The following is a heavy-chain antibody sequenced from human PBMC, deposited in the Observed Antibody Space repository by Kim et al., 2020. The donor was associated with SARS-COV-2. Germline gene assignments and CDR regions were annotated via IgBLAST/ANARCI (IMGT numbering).Heavy chain of an antibody. V-gene: IGHV1-2*02. CDR1: GYTFTGYY. D-gene: IGHD6-6*01. Sequence: ASVKVSCKASGYTFTGYYMHWVRQAPGQGLEWMGWINPNSGGTNYAQKFQGRVTMTRDTSISTAYMELSRLRSDDTAVYYFARWGFSSSRYGMDVWGQGTTVTVSS. J-gene: IGHJ6*02. CDR3: ARWGFSSSRYGMDV. CDR2: INPNSGGT.